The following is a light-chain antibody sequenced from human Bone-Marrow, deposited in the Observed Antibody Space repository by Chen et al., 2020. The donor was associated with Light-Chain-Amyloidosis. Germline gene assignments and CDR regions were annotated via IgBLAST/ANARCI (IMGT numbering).Light chain of an antibody. CDR1: NIGSTS. V-gene: IGLV3-21*02. J-gene: IGLJ3*02. CDR2: DGS. CDR3: QVWDRSSDRPV. Sequence: SYVLTQPSSVSVAPGQTAMIARGGNNIGSTSVHWYQQTPGQAPLLVVYDGSERPSGIPELVSGSNSRNTATLTISRVEAGDEADYYCQVWDRSSDRPVFGGGTKLTVL.